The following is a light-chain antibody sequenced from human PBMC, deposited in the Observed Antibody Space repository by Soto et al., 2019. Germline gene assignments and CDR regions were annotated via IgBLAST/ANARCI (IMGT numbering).Light chain of an antibody. CDR1: SSDVGNYKY. J-gene: IGLJ1*01. CDR3: FSYTSSGTYV. V-gene: IGLV2-14*01. Sequence: QSVLTQPASVSGSPGQSITISCTGTSSDVGNYKYVSWYQQHPGKAPKLMIYVVSNRPSGVSNRFSGSKSGNTASLTISGLQAEDETDYYCFSYTSSGTYVFGNGTKVTVL. CDR2: VVS.